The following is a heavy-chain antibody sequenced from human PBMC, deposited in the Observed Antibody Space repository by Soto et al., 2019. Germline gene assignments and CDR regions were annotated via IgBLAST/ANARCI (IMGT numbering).Heavy chain of an antibody. J-gene: IGHJ6*02. D-gene: IGHD2-8*01. V-gene: IGHV3-74*01. Sequence: GGSLRLSCAASGFTFSSYWMHWVHQAPGKGLVWVSRINSDGSSTSYADSVKGRFTISRDNAKNTLYLQMNSLRAEDTAVYYCARDGKGYCTNGVCSDGMDVWGQGTTVTVSS. CDR2: INSDGSST. CDR3: ARDGKGYCTNGVCSDGMDV. CDR1: GFTFSSYW.